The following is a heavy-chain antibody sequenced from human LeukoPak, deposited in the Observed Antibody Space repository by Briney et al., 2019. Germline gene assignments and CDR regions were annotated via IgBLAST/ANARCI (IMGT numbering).Heavy chain of an antibody. D-gene: IGHD3-3*01. J-gene: IGHJ4*02. CDR3: ARDRRIVGVVIPNDY. V-gene: IGHV1-18*01. CDR2: INPYNGNT. Sequence: ASVKVSCKASGYTFSIYGISWVRQAPGQGLEWMGWINPYNGNTDYAQKLQGRVAMTTDTSRSTAYMELRSLRSDDTAVYYCARDRRIVGVVIPNDYWGQGTLVTVSS. CDR1: GYTFSIYG.